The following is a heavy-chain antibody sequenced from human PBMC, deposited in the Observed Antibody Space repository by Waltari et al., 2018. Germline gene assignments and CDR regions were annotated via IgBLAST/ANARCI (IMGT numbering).Heavy chain of an antibody. V-gene: IGHV4-34*01. CDR3: ARGRSGSSNAFDI. CDR1: GGSVSGYF. Sequence: QVQLQQWGAGLLKPSQTLSLTCAVYGGSVSGYFWSWIRQPPGKGLEWIGEINHSGSTNYNPSLKSRVTISVDTSKTQFSLKLSSVTAADTAVYYCARGRSGSSNAFDIWGQGTMVTVSS. D-gene: IGHD1-26*01. J-gene: IGHJ3*02. CDR2: INHSGST.